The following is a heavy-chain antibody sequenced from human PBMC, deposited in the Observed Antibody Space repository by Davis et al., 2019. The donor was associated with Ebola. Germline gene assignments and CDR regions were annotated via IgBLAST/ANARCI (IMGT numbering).Heavy chain of an antibody. CDR3: AREAIVVVTAIPYYYYGMDV. Sequence: ASVKVSCKASGYTFTSYGISWVRQAPGQGLEWMGMINPSGGSTSYAQKFQGRVTMTRDTSTSTVYMELSSLRSEDTAVYYCAREAIVVVTAIPYYYYGMDVWGKGTTVTVSS. CDR1: GYTFTSYG. CDR2: INPSGGST. D-gene: IGHD2-21*02. J-gene: IGHJ6*04. V-gene: IGHV1-46*01.